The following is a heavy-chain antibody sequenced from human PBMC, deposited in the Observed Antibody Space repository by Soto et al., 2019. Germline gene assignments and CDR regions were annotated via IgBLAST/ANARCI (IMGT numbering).Heavy chain of an antibody. CDR2: ITSGSGGGT. CDR3: GKGTWGAFDM. Sequence: EVQLLESGGGLVQPGGSLRLSCVASGFTFSSNAMSWVRQAPGKGLEWVSHITSGSGGGTYYAVSVKGRFTISRDNAKNTLYMQMNILGVEDTAVYFCGKGTWGAFDMWGHGTLVTVSS. D-gene: IGHD7-27*01. J-gene: IGHJ3*02. V-gene: IGHV3-23*01. CDR1: GFTFSSNA.